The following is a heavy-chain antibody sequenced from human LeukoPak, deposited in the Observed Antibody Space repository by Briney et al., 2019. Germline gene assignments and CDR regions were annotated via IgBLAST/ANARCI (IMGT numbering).Heavy chain of an antibody. Sequence: GGSLRLSCAASGFTFSSYSMNWVRQAPGKGLEWVSSISSSSSYIYYADSVKGRFTISRDNAKNSLYLQMNSLRAEDTAVYYCARDSELLWFGELLSIDYWGQGTLVTVSS. D-gene: IGHD3-10*01. CDR1: GFTFSSYS. V-gene: IGHV3-21*01. CDR2: ISSSSSYI. J-gene: IGHJ4*02. CDR3: ARDSELLWFGELLSIDY.